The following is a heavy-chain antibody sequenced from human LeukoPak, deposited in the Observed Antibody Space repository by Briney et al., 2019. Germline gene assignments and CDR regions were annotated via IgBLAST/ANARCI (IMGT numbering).Heavy chain of an antibody. V-gene: IGHV3-48*01. CDR3: ARDVFYGSGSPRLDY. Sequence: GGSLRLSCAASGFTFSDYNVNWVRQVPGKGLESISYMSQSGNIIYYAGSVKGRFTISRDNAKNSLYLQMNNLRAEDTAIYYCARDVFYGSGSPRLDYWGQGTLVTVSS. J-gene: IGHJ4*02. D-gene: IGHD3-10*01. CDR1: GFTFSDYN. CDR2: MSQSGNII.